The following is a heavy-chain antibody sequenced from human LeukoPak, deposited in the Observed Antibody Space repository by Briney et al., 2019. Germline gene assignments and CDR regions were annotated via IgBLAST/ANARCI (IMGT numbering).Heavy chain of an antibody. V-gene: IGHV4-59*08. CDR2: TYYSGST. D-gene: IGHD4-17*01. CDR3: ARHKSDYGDYHAH. Sequence: SETLSLTCTVSDGSMSGYYWSWIRQPPGKGLEWIGYTYYSGSTNYNPSLKRRVTISEDRSMNQFSLQLSSVTAADTAVYYCARHKSDYGDYHAHWGQGTLVTVSS. J-gene: IGHJ4*02. CDR1: DGSMSGYY.